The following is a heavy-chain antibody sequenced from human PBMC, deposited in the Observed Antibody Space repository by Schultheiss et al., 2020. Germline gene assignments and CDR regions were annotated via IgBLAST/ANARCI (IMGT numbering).Heavy chain of an antibody. J-gene: IGHJ6*02. V-gene: IGHV4-34*01. CDR1: GGSFSGYY. Sequence: SQTLSLTCAVYGGSFSGYYWSWIRQPPGKGLEWIGYIYHSGSTYYNPSLKSRVTISVDRSKNQFSLKLSSVTAADTAVYYCARHGVVTAYGMDVWGQGTTVNVSS. CDR2: IYHSGST. D-gene: IGHD2-21*02. CDR3: ARHGVVTAYGMDV.